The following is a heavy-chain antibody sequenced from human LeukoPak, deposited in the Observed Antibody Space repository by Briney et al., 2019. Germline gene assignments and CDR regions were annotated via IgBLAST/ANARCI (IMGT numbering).Heavy chain of an antibody. J-gene: IGHJ4*02. Sequence: SETLSLTCTVSGGSISSYYWSWIRQPPGKGLEWIGEINHSGGTNYNPSLKSRVTISVDTSKNQFSLKLSSVTAADTAVYYCARVGSSVPAAINYFDYWGQGTLVTVSS. D-gene: IGHD2-2*02. V-gene: IGHV4-34*01. CDR1: GGSISSYY. CDR3: ARVGSSVPAAINYFDY. CDR2: INHSGGT.